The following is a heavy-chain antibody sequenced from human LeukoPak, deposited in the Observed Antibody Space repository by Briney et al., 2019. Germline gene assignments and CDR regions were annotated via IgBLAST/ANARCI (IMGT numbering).Heavy chain of an antibody. CDR3: ARDDPNDY. Sequence: ASVKVSCKVSGYTLTELSMHWVRQAPGKGLEWMGGFDPEDGETIYAQKLQGRVTMTTDTSTRTAYMELRSLRSDDTAVYYCARDDPNDYWGQGTLVTVSS. J-gene: IGHJ4*02. D-gene: IGHD1-1*01. CDR2: FDPEDGET. CDR1: GYTLTELS. V-gene: IGHV1-24*01.